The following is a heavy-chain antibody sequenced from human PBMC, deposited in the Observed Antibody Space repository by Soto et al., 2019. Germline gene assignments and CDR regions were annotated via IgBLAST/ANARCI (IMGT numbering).Heavy chain of an antibody. CDR2: INHSGST. V-gene: IGHV4-34*01. D-gene: IGHD3-3*01. J-gene: IGHJ4*02. CDR1: GGSFSGYY. CDR3: ARGGKRITIFGVVIAGLDY. Sequence: SETLSLTCAVYGGSFSGYYWSWIRQPPGKGLEWIGEINHSGSTNYNPSLKSRVTISVDTSKNQFSLKLSSLTAADTAVYFCARGGKRITIFGVVIAGLDYWGQGTLVTVSS.